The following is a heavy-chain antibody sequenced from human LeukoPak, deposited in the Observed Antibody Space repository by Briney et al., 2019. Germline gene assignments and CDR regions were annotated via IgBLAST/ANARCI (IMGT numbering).Heavy chain of an antibody. Sequence: GGSLRLSCAASGFTFSSYSMNWVRQAPGKGLEWVSYISSSSSTIYYADSVKGRFTISRDNAKNSLYLQMNSLRAEDTAVYYCAREPPSGGGEIFDYWGQGTLVTVSS. D-gene: IGHD3-10*01. CDR3: AREPPSGGGEIFDY. V-gene: IGHV3-48*04. CDR2: ISSSSSTI. CDR1: GFTFSSYS. J-gene: IGHJ4*02.